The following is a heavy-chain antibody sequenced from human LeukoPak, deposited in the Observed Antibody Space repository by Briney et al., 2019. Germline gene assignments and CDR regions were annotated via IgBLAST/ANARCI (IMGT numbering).Heavy chain of an antibody. CDR1: GFNFNTYS. CDR2: ISSSSSTI. Sequence: PGGSLRLSCAASGFNFNTYSMTWVRQPPGKGLEWVSYISSSSSTIFYGDSVKGRFTISRDNSKNTLYLQVNSLRPEDTAVYYCTRDLSGHYSIDYWGQGTLVTVSS. CDR3: TRDLSGHYSIDY. J-gene: IGHJ4*02. D-gene: IGHD3-22*01. V-gene: IGHV3-48*01.